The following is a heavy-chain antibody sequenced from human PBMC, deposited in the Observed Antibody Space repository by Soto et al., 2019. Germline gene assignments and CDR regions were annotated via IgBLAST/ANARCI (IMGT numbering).Heavy chain of an antibody. CDR1: GYTFTGYY. D-gene: IGHD3-3*01. CDR3: ATAPNFWSPTYYGMDV. J-gene: IGHJ6*02. V-gene: IGHV1-2*02. Sequence: ASEKVSCKASGYTFTGYYMHWVRQAPGQGLEWMGWINPNSGGTNYAQKFQGRVTMTRDTSISTAYTELSRLRSDDAAVYYCATAPNFWSPTYYGMDVWGQGTTVTVSS. CDR2: INPNSGGT.